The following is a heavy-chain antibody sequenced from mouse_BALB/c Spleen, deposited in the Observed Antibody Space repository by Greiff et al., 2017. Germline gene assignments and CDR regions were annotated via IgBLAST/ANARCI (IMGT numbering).Heavy chain of an antibody. CDR1: GFTFSSYA. V-gene: IGHV5-9-3*01. D-gene: IGHD2-4*01. Sequence: EVQLVESGGGLVKPGGSLKLSCAASGFTFSSYAMSWVRQTPEKRLEWVATISSGGSYTYYPDSVKGRFTISRDNAKNTLYLQMSSLRSEDTAMYYCASLSTMITTGFAYWGQGTLVTVSA. J-gene: IGHJ3*01. CDR2: ISSGGSYT. CDR3: ASLSTMITTGFAY.